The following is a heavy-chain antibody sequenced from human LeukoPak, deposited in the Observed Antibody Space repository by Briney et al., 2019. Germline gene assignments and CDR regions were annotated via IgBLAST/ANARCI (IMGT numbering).Heavy chain of an antibody. CDR1: GYRFTNYW. D-gene: IGHD2-15*01. CDR3: TRQVATRAPFDY. Sequence: GESLQISCKGSGYRFTNYWIAWVRQVPGKGLEWMGIIYPGGSHTRYSPSFQGQVIISVDKSISTAYLQWSSLKASDTAIYYCTRQVATRAPFDYWGQGTLVTVSS. CDR2: IYPGGSHT. J-gene: IGHJ4*02. V-gene: IGHV5-51*01.